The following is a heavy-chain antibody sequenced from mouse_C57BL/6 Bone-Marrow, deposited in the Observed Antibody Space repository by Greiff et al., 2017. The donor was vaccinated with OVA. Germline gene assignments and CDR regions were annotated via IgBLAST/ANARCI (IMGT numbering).Heavy chain of an antibody. CDR2: ISGGGGNT. J-gene: IGHJ3*01. CDR3: ARQYYDYDGFAY. D-gene: IGHD2-4*01. Sequence: EVKLVESGGGLVKPGGSLKLSCAASGFTFSSYTMSWVRQTPEKRLEWVATISGGGGNTYYPDSVKGRFTISRDNAKNTLYLQMSSLKSEDTAMYCCARQYYDYDGFAYWGQGTLVTVSA. V-gene: IGHV5-9*04. CDR1: GFTFSSYT.